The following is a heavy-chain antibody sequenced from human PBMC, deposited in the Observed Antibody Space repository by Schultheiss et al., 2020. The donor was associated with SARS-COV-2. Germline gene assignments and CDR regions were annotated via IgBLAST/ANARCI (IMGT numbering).Heavy chain of an antibody. Sequence: SETLSLTCTVSGGSISSSSYYWGWIRQPPGKGLEWIGDIYYGGSTYYNPSLKSRVTISADTSKNQFSLKVSSVTAADTAVYYCARWGAESSPSCHGFDLWGQGTMVTVSS. CDR1: GGSISSSSYY. CDR2: IYYGGST. J-gene: IGHJ3*01. CDR3: ARWGAESSPSCHGFDL. V-gene: IGHV4-39*01. D-gene: IGHD2-2*01.